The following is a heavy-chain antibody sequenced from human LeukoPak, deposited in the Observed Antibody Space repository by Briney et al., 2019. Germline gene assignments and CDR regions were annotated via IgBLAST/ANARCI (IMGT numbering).Heavy chain of an antibody. Sequence: GGSLRLSCAASGFTFSRYSMNWVRQAPGKGLEWVSSIDYDGGSGHYADSVEGRFTISRDNSNNTLFLHLNSLRGEDTAVYYCTRNSGWYGLSWGQGTLVTVST. CDR2: IDYDGGSG. V-gene: IGHV3-23*01. CDR3: TRNSGWYGLS. J-gene: IGHJ1*01. D-gene: IGHD6-19*01. CDR1: GFTFSRYS.